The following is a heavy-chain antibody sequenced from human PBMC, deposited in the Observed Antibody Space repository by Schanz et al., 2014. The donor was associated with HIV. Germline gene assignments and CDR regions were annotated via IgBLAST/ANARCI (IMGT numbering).Heavy chain of an antibody. CDR1: GYTFVDHY. CDR3: AMGPDYYDSSAYYRVGLWYFDL. Sequence: QVQLVQSGAEVKKPGGSVKVSCTASGYTFVDHYVHWVRQAPGQGLEWLGWINPNSGGTNYAQKFQGRVTMTRDTSISTAYMELXXLRYDDTAVYYCAMGPDYYDSSAYYRVGLWYFDLWGRGTLVTVSS. V-gene: IGHV1-2*02. D-gene: IGHD3-22*01. CDR2: INPNSGGT. J-gene: IGHJ2*01.